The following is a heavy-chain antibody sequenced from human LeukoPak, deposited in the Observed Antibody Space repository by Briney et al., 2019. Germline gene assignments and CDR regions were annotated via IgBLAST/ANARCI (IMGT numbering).Heavy chain of an antibody. Sequence: PSETLSLTCTVSSGSISTYYWSWIRQPPGKGLEWMGYIFYSGSTTYNPSLSSRLTISVDTSKNQFSLELSSVTAADTAVYYCARDNRYSSSSGHYYGMDVWGQGTTVTVSS. J-gene: IGHJ6*02. D-gene: IGHD6-6*01. V-gene: IGHV4-59*12. CDR3: ARDNRYSSSSGHYYGMDV. CDR1: SGSISTYY. CDR2: IFYSGST.